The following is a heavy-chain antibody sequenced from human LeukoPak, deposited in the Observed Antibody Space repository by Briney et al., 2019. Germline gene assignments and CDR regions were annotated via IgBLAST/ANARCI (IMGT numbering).Heavy chain of an antibody. V-gene: IGHV4-39*01. D-gene: IGHD5-18*01. CDR3: ARIGGYSYDT. CDR2: IYYSGST. Sequence: PSETLSLTCTVSGGSISSSSYYWGWIRQPPGKGLEWIGSIYYSGSTYYNPSLKGRVTISVDTSKNQFSLKLSSVTAADTAVYYCARIGGYSYDTWGQGTLVTVSS. J-gene: IGHJ5*02. CDR1: GGSISSSSYY.